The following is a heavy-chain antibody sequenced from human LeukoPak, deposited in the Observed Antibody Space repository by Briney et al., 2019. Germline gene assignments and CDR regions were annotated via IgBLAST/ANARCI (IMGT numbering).Heavy chain of an antibody. CDR3: AKAGERSSSWLDY. V-gene: IGHV3-21*06. D-gene: IGHD6-13*01. Sequence: GRSLRLSCAASGFTFSTYTMNWVRQAPGKGLEWVSSISSRSSYIYDADSVKGRFTVSRDNAKNSLYLQMNSLRVEDTAVYYCAKAGERSSSWLDYWGQGTLVTVSS. J-gene: IGHJ4*02. CDR2: ISSRSSYI. CDR1: GFTFSTYT.